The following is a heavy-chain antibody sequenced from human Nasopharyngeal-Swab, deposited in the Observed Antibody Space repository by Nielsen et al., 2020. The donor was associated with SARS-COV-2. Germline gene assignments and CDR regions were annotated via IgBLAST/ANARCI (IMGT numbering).Heavy chain of an antibody. J-gene: IGHJ4*02. CDR3: ARVGILTDGDY. D-gene: IGHD3-9*01. CDR2: ISWNSGSI. Sequence: SLKISCAASGFTFDDYAMHWVRQAPGKGLEWVSGISWNSGSIGYADSVKGRFTISRDNAKNSLYLQMNSLRAEDTAVYYCARVGILTDGDYWGQGTLVTVSS. V-gene: IGHV3-9*01. CDR1: GFTFDDYA.